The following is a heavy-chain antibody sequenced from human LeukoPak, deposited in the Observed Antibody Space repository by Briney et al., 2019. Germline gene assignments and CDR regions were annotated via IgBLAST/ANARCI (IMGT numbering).Heavy chain of an antibody. CDR2: IYSGGST. CDR1: GFTVSSNY. D-gene: IGHD2-15*01. Sequence: GGSLRLSCAASGFTVSSNYMNWVRQAPGKGLEWVSVIYSGGSTYYADSVKGRFTISRDNSKNTLYLQMNSLRAEDTAVYYCARDRGRGGELHGMDVWGQGTTVTVSS. CDR3: ARDRGRGGELHGMDV. J-gene: IGHJ6*02. V-gene: IGHV3-66*01.